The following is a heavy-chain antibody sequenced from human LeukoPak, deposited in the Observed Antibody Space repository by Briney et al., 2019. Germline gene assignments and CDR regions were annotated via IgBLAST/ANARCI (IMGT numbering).Heavy chain of an antibody. CDR2: ISYDGSKK. J-gene: IGHJ4*02. CDR1: GFTFSSSG. CDR3: ANSQGGSWQLDY. Sequence: PGGSLRLSCAASGFTFSSSGMHWVRQAPAKGLEWVAVISYDGSKKYYADSVKGRFTISRDNSKNTLYLEMNSLRAEDTAVYYFANSQGGSWQLDYWGQGTLVTVSS. V-gene: IGHV3-30*18. D-gene: IGHD3-16*01.